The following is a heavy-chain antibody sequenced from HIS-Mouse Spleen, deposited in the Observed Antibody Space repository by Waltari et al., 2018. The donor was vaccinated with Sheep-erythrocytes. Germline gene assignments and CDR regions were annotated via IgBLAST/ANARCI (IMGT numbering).Heavy chain of an antibody. Sequence: QVQLVESGGGVVQPGRSLRLSCAASGFTFSRYAMHWVRQAPGQGVEWVEVIAYDGSNKYYADSVKGRFTISRDNSKNTLYLQMNSLRAEDTAVYYCARGAFDIWGQGTMVTVSS. V-gene: IGHV3-30-3*01. J-gene: IGHJ3*02. CDR1: GFTFSRYA. CDR3: ARGAFDI. CDR2: IAYDGSNK.